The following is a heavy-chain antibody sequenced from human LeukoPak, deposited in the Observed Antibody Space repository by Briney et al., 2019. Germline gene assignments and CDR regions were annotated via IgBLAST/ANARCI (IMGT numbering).Heavy chain of an antibody. J-gene: IGHJ4*02. CDR3: AKGSSGYFFDL. CDR2: ISNDGGGT. D-gene: IGHD3-22*01. CDR1: GFIFNNYG. Sequence: GGSLRLSCAASGFIFNNYGLVWVRQAPGKGLEWVSAISNDGGGTTYADFVKGRFSVSRDNSKNTLFLQMNSLRAEDTALYYCAKGSSGYFFDLWGQGSLVTVSS. V-gene: IGHV3-23*01.